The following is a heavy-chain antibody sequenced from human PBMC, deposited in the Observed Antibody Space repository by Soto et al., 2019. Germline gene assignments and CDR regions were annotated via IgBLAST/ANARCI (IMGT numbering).Heavy chain of an antibody. D-gene: IGHD6-13*01. CDR3: ARIRPQPQAAAPGYYGMDV. CDR1: GFSLSTSGMC. V-gene: IGHV2-70*11. CDR2: IDWDDDK. Sequence: SGPTLVNPTQTLTLTCTFSGFSLSTSGMCVSWIRQPPGKALEWLARIDWDDDKYYSTSLKTRLTISKDTSKNQVVLTMTNMDPVDTATYYCARIRPQPQAAAPGYYGMDVWGQGTKVTVSS. J-gene: IGHJ6*02.